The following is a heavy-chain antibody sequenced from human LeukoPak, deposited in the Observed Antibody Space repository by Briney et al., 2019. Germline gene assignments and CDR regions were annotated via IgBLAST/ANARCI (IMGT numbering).Heavy chain of an antibody. V-gene: IGHV4-38-2*01. CDR2: IYHSRST. D-gene: IGHD6-19*01. CDR1: GHASSSGYY. J-gene: IGHJ4*02. Sequence: SDTLSLTCAVSGHASSSGYYWGWIRHPPGKGLEWIGCIYHSRSTSYNPSLVSRVSISVHTSKNQFSLKLTSMTAADTAVYYCVRPRQRLVEIDYWGQGALVTVSS. CDR3: VRPRQRLVEIDY.